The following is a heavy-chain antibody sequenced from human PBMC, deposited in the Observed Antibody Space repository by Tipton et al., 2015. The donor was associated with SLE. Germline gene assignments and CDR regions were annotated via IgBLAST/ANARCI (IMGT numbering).Heavy chain of an antibody. CDR1: GFTLSNYW. J-gene: IGHJ4*02. CDR2: INSDGSDI. CDR3: ASGTGAYFDN. Sequence: SLRLSCAASGFTLSNYWMHWARQAPGKGLVWISRINSDGSDITYADSVKGRFTVSRDNAQNSLYLQMNSLRVEDTAVYFCASGTGAYFDNWGQGTLVTVSS. V-gene: IGHV3-74*01. D-gene: IGHD7-27*01.